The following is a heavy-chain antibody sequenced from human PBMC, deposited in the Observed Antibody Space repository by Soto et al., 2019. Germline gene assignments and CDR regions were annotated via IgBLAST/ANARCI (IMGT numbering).Heavy chain of an antibody. Sequence: QVQLVQSGAEEKKPGASVKVSCKASGYTFTSYAIHWVRQAPGQRLEWMGWINSGNGNTKYSQKFQGRVTITRDTSASTAYMELSSLKSEDTAVYYCARGDWWLFDYWGQGTLVTVSS. J-gene: IGHJ4*02. D-gene: IGHD2-8*02. V-gene: IGHV1-3*05. CDR2: INSGNGNT. CDR1: GYTFTSYA. CDR3: ARGDWWLFDY.